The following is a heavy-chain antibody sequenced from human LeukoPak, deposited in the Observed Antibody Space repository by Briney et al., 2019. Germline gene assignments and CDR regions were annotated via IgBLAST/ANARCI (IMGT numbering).Heavy chain of an antibody. CDR3: ARERGRGYDE. CDR2: ISTYNGNT. D-gene: IGHD5-12*01. J-gene: IGHJ4*02. V-gene: IGHV1-18*01. CDR1: GYTFTSYD. Sequence: AASVKVSCKASGYTFTSYDINWVRQATGQGLEWMGWISTYNGNTHYAQKLQGRVTMTTDTATSTAYMDLRSLRSDDTAVYFCARERGRGYDEWGQGTLVTVSS.